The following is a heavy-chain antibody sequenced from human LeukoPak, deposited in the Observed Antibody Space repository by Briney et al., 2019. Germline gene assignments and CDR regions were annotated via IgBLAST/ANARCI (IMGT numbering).Heavy chain of an antibody. Sequence: ASVKVSCKASGYTFTSYYMHWVRQAPGQGLEWMGIINPSGGSTSYAQKFQGRVTMTRDMSTSTVYMELSSLRSEDTAVYYCASLEPELLSDYWGQGTLVTVSS. CDR2: INPSGGST. CDR3: ASLEPELLSDY. V-gene: IGHV1-46*01. J-gene: IGHJ4*02. D-gene: IGHD1-26*01. CDR1: GYTFTSYY.